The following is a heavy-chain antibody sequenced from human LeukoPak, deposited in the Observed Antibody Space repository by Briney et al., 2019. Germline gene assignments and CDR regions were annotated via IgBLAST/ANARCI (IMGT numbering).Heavy chain of an antibody. V-gene: IGHV1-69*05. Sequence: ASVKVSCKASGGTFSSYAISWVRQAPGQGLEWMGRIIPIFGTANYAQKFQGRVTITTDESTSTAYMELSSLGSEDTAVYYCARDPSVMTTVTTQGDYWGQGTLVTVSS. CDR2: IIPIFGTA. CDR1: GGTFSSYA. D-gene: IGHD4-17*01. J-gene: IGHJ4*02. CDR3: ARDPSVMTTVTTQGDY.